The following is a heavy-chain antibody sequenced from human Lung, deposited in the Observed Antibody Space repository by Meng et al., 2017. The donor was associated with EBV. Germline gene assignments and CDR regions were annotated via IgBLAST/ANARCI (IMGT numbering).Heavy chain of an antibody. J-gene: IGHJ5*02. CDR2: ISSSSSYI. CDR1: GFTFRSYS. D-gene: IGHD3-10*01. Sequence: EVQLVESGGGLVKPGGSLRRSCAASGFTFRSYSMNWVRQAPGKGLEWVSSISSSSSYIYYADSVKGRFTISRDNAKNSLYLQMNSLRAEDTAVYYCARDRVRGGNWFDPWGQGTLVTVSS. CDR3: ARDRVRGGNWFDP. V-gene: IGHV3-21*01.